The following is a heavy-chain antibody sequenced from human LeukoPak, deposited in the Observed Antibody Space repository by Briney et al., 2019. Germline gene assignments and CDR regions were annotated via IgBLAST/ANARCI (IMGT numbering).Heavy chain of an antibody. Sequence: GGSLRLSCAASGFTVSSNYMSWVRQAPGKGLEWVSVIYSGGSTYYADSVKGRFTISRDNSKNTLYLQMNSLRAGDTAVYYCARESANCTNGVCYTEDYFDYWGQGTLVTVSS. CDR2: IYSGGST. CDR1: GFTVSSNY. D-gene: IGHD2-8*01. J-gene: IGHJ4*02. CDR3: ARESANCTNGVCYTEDYFDY. V-gene: IGHV3-66*02.